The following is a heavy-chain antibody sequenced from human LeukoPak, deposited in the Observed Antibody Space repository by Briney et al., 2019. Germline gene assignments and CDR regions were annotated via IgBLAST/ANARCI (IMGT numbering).Heavy chain of an antibody. J-gene: IGHJ5*02. D-gene: IGHD3-22*01. Sequence: GASVKVSCKASGGTFSSYAISWVRQPPGQGLEWMGRIIPILGIANYAQKFQGRVTITADKSTSTAYMELSSLRSGGTAVYYCARDSSGIYYDSSGYLPTWGQGTLVTVSS. CDR1: GGTFSSYA. CDR3: ARDSSGIYYDSSGYLPT. V-gene: IGHV1-69*04. CDR2: IIPILGIA.